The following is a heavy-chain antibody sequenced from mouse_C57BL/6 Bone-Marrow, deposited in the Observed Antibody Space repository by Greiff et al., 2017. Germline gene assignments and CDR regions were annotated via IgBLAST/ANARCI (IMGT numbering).Heavy chain of an antibody. D-gene: IGHD1-1*01. J-gene: IGHJ1*03. CDR3: AREGTYYGSSCYGYFDV. CDR1: GYTFTGYW. CDR2: ILPGSGST. Sequence: QVQLQQSGAELMKPGASVKLSCKATGYTFTGYWIEWVKQRPGHGLEWIGEILPGSGSTNYNEKFKGKATFTADTSSNTAYMQLSSLTTEDSAIYYCAREGTYYGSSCYGYFDVWGTGTTVTVSS. V-gene: IGHV1-9*01.